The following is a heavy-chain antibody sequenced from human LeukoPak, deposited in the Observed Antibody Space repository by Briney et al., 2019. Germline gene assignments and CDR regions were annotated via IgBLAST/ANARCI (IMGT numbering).Heavy chain of an antibody. V-gene: IGHV3-48*01. CDR1: GFTFSSYS. CDR2: ISSSSSTI. J-gene: IGHJ4*02. D-gene: IGHD6-25*01. CDR3: ARDFGWGLAARRIDY. Sequence: GGSLRLSCAASGFTFSSYSMNWVRQAPGKGLEWVSYISSSSSTIYYAGSVKGRFTISRDNAKNSLSLQMNSLRAEDKAVYYCARDFGWGLAARRIDYWGQGTLVTVSS.